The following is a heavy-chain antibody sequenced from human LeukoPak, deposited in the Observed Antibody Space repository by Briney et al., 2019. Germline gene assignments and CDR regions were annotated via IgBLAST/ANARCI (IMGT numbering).Heavy chain of an antibody. Sequence: GGSLRLSCAASGFTFNSYWMSGVRQPPGKGLEWVSSISSSSSYIYYADSVKGRFTISRDSAKNSLYLQMESLRVEDTAVYYCANFQTVGVKSFEHWGQGTLVIVSS. CDR2: ISSSSSYI. CDR1: GFTFNSYW. V-gene: IGHV3-21*01. J-gene: IGHJ5*02. D-gene: IGHD1-26*01. CDR3: ANFQTVGVKSFEH.